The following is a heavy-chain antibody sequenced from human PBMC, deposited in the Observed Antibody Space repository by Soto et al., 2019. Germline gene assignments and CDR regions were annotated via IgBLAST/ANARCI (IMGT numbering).Heavy chain of an antibody. CDR3: AKDSSIHPFDY. CDR1: GFTFSTYV. V-gene: IGHV3-30*18. CDR2: IEHEGSKK. Sequence: QVQLVESGGGVVQPGTSLRLSCAASGFTFSTYVMNWVRQAPGKGLEWVSFIEHEGSKKQCADSVKGRFSISRDNSKNMLYLQMDSLXXXXXAVYYCAKDSSIHPFDYWGQGAL. J-gene: IGHJ4*02. D-gene: IGHD2-2*01.